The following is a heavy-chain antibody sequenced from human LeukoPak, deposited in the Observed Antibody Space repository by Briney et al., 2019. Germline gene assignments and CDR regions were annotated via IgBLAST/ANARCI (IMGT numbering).Heavy chain of an antibody. V-gene: IGHV4-39*01. CDR1: GGSISSSSYY. CDR3: ARRYGRLQRDAFDI. CDR2: IYYSGST. D-gene: IGHD1-1*01. J-gene: IGHJ3*02. Sequence: SEALSLTCTVSGGSISSSSYYWGWIRQPPQKALEWIGSIYYSGSTYYNPSLKGRVTISVDTSKNQFSLKLSSVTAADTAVYYCARRYGRLQRDAFDIWGQGTIVTVSS.